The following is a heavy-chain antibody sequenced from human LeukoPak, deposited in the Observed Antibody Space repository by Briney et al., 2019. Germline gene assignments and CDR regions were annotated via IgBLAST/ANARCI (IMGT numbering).Heavy chain of an antibody. CDR2: TNQDGSKN. CDR1: GFTVSSNY. CDR3: ATTVAGYPDDYFDY. J-gene: IGHJ4*02. D-gene: IGHD6-19*01. V-gene: IGHV3-7*01. Sequence: TGGSLRLSCAASGFTVSSNYMSWVRQAPGKGLERVAHTNQDGSKNYYVDSVRGRFTISRDNAKNSLYLQMNSLRAEDTAVYYCATTVAGYPDDYFDYWGQGTLVTVSS.